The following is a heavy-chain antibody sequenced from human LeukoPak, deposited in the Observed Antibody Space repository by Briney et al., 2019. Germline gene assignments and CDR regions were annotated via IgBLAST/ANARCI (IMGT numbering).Heavy chain of an antibody. CDR2: IYYSGTT. V-gene: IGHV4-59*08. Sequence: SETLSLTCAVYGGSFSGYYWSWIRQPPGKGLECMGYIYYSGTTNYNPSLKSRVTISVDTSKNQFSLKLSSVTAADTAVYYCARKVHYDILTGYPTGHFDYWGQGTLVTVSS. CDR3: ARKVHYDILTGYPTGHFDY. J-gene: IGHJ4*02. CDR1: GGSFSGYY. D-gene: IGHD3-9*01.